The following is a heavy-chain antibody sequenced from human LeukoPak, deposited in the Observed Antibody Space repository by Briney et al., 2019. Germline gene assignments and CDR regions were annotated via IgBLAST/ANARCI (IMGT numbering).Heavy chain of an antibody. CDR1: GYTFTSYG. CDR2: ISAYNGNT. Sequence: ASVKVSCKASGYTFTSYGISGVRQAPGQGREWRGWISAYNGNTNYAQKLHGRLTMTPDTSTRTAYMELRSLRSDDTAVYYCARDFGINDYGDYPFRHWGQSTLVTVSS. J-gene: IGHJ1*01. CDR3: ARDFGINDYGDYPFRH. V-gene: IGHV1-18*01. D-gene: IGHD4-17*01.